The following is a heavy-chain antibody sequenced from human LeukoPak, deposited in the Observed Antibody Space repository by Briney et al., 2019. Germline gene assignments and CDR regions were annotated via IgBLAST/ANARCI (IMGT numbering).Heavy chain of an antibody. D-gene: IGHD3-22*01. V-gene: IGHV3-30*18. CDR3: AKVGDSWDFDY. J-gene: IGHJ4*02. CDR2: ISYDGSNK. Sequence: PGGSLRLSCAASGFTFSNYWMSWVRQAPGKGLEWVALISYDGSNKYYADSVKGRFTISRDNSKNTLYLQMNSLRAEDTAVYYCAKVGDSWDFDYWGQGTLVSVSS. CDR1: GFTFSNYW.